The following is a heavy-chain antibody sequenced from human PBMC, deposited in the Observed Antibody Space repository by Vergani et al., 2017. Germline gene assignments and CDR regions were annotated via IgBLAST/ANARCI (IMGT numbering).Heavy chain of an antibody. CDR2: IWYDGSNK. D-gene: IGHD3-22*01. V-gene: IGHV3-33*01. J-gene: IGHJ4*02. Sequence: QVQLVESGGGVVQPGRSLRLSCAASGFTFSSYGMHWVRQAPGKGLEWVAVIWYDGSNKYYADSVKGRFTISRDNSKNTLYLQMNSLRAEDTAVYYCATAYYYDSSGYPSGFGYWGQGTLVTVSS. CDR3: ATAYYYDSSGYPSGFGY. CDR1: GFTFSSYG.